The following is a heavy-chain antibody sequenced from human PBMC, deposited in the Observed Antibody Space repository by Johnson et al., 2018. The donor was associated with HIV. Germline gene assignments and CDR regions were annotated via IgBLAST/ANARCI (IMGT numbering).Heavy chain of an antibody. J-gene: IGHJ3*02. CDR2: INSDGSST. CDR1: GFTFSSYW. Sequence: VQLVESGGGLVQPGGSLRLSCAASGFTFSSYWMHWVRQAPGKGLVWVSRINSDGSSTSYADSVQGRFTISRDNAKNTLYLQMNSLRAEDTAVYYCARPGGDYSAFDIWGQGTMVTVSS. D-gene: IGHD4-17*01. V-gene: IGHV3-74*01. CDR3: ARPGGDYSAFDI.